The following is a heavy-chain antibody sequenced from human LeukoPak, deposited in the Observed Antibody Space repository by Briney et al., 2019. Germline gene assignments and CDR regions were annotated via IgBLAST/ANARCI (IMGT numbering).Heavy chain of an antibody. Sequence: SETLSLTCTVSGGSISSSSYYWGWIRQPPGKGLEWIGSIYYSGSTYYNPSFKSRVTISLDTSKNQFSLKLSSVTAADTAVYYCARDCSGGSCPEDRGDYWGQGTLVTVSS. CDR2: IYYSGST. V-gene: IGHV4-39*07. D-gene: IGHD2-15*01. CDR1: GGSISSSSYY. CDR3: ARDCSGGSCPEDRGDY. J-gene: IGHJ4*02.